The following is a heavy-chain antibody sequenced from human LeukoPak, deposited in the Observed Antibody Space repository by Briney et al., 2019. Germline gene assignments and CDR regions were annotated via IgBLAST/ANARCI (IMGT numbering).Heavy chain of an antibody. CDR2: VYYSGST. D-gene: IGHD5-24*01. CDR3: ARHPRDGATTYFDY. Sequence: SQTLSLTCTVSGGSISSGGYYWSWIRQPPGKGLEWIGSVYYSGSTYYNPSLKSRVTISVDTSKNQLSLKVTSVTAADTAVYYCARHPRDGATTYFDYWGQGTLVTVSS. J-gene: IGHJ4*02. CDR1: GGSISSGGYY. V-gene: IGHV4-39*01.